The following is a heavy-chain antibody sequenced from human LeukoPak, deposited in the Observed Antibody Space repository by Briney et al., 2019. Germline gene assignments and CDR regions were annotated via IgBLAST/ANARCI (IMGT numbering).Heavy chain of an antibody. Sequence: PGGSLRLSCAASGFTFSSYAMTWVRQAPGKGLEWVSGISGGGGSTYYADSVKGRFTISRDNSKNTLYLQMNSLRAEDTAVYYRAKDHFSRPRSEDYWGQRTLVTVSS. D-gene: IGHD2/OR15-2a*01. CDR3: AKDHFSRPRSEDY. J-gene: IGHJ4*02. CDR2: ISGGGGST. CDR1: GFTFSSYA. V-gene: IGHV3-23*01.